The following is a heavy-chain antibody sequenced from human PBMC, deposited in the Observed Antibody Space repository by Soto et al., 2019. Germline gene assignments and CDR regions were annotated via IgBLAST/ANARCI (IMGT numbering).Heavy chain of an antibody. V-gene: IGHV3-30*18. Sequence: QVQLVESGGSVVQPGRSLRLSCVASGFSFSNYAMQWVRQAPGKGLEWVALTSYDGSYQYYADSAKGRFTISRDNSKNMLLLQMPSLRAEDTAVDYGAKGEGPHYGDSNYFDYWGQGTLVTVSS. D-gene: IGHD4-17*01. CDR3: AKGEGPHYGDSNYFDY. J-gene: IGHJ4*02. CDR1: GFSFSNYA. CDR2: TSYDGSYQ.